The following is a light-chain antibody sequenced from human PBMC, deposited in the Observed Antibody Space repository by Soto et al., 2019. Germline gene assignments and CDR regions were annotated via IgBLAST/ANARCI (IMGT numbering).Light chain of an antibody. CDR2: GAS. CDR3: HQYGTLPYA. V-gene: IGKV3-20*01. Sequence: IALTQSPGTLSLSPGERATLSCRASQRVSSNYVAWYQHKPRQAPRLLIHGASIRATGIPDRFSGSGSVTDFTLTISRLELEDCAVYYCHQYGTLPYAFGQGTKLQIK. CDR1: QRVSSNY. J-gene: IGKJ2*01.